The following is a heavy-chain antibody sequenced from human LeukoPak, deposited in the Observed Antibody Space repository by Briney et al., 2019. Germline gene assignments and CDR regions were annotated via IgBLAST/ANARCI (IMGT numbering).Heavy chain of an antibody. CDR3: ARVSYGSGSYLDY. Sequence: GGSLRLSCAASGFTVSSNYMSWVRQAPGKGLEWVSVIYSGGSTYYADSVKGRFTISRDNSKSTLYLQMNSLRAEDTAVYYCARVSYGSGSYLDYWGQGTLVTVSS. CDR1: GFTVSSNY. V-gene: IGHV3-53*01. J-gene: IGHJ4*02. D-gene: IGHD3-10*01. CDR2: IYSGGST.